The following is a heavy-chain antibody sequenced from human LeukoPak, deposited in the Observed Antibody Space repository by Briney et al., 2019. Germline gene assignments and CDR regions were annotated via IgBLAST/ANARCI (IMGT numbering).Heavy chain of an antibody. CDR2: INGDGKNT. CDR1: GFSVRHYR. J-gene: IGHJ3*02. CDR3: VRVPYCGADCYSGGSFDI. Sequence: GGSLRLSCVASGFSVRHYRMNWVRQVPGKGLVWVSRINGDGKNTAYADSVKGRFTISSDIAKNTLYLQMDSLRAEDTAVFYCVRVPYCGADCYSGGSFDIWGQGTMVTVSS. V-gene: IGHV3-74*01. D-gene: IGHD2-21*02.